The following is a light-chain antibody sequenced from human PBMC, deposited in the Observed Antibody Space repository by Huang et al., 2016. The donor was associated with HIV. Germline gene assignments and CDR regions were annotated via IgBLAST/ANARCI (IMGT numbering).Light chain of an antibody. CDR2: EAS. Sequence: EIVMTQSPATLSVTPGERATLSCRASQSVSTKLAWYQQKPGQAPRPLIYEASTRANGIPGRFSCSRSVTEFTLTISSLQSEDLAIYCCQQYCKWPDTFGQGAKLEIK. J-gene: IGKJ2*01. CDR1: QSVSTK. V-gene: IGKV3-15*01. CDR3: QQYCKWPDT.